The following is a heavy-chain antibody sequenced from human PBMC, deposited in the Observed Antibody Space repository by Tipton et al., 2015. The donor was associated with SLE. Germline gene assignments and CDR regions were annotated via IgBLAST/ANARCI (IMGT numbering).Heavy chain of an antibody. CDR2: ISFDGNNR. V-gene: IGHV3-30*04. D-gene: IGHD3-3*01. CDR1: KFTLSNYA. CDR3: ARGGHFGAPSGMPFHYYGLDA. J-gene: IGHJ6*02. Sequence: SLRLSCADSKFTLSNYAMNWVRQAPGKGLEWVAGISFDGNNRYYADSVKGRFTISRDNGRKSLFLQLSGLRADDTGVYYCARGGHFGAPSGMPFHYYGLDAWGPGTTVNVSS.